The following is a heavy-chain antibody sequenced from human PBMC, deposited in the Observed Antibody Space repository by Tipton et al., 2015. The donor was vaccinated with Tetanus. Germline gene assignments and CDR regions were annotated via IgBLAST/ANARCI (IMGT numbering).Heavy chain of an antibody. D-gene: IGHD5-24*01. Sequence: QLVQSGAEVKKPGESLKISCKGSGYRFTSQWIGWVRQMPGRGLEWMGIIYPGDSDSRYSPSFQGQGAFSADKSISTAYLQWSSLKASDTAMYYCARRARDGHNDDSFDLWGQGTMVTVSS. CDR3: ARRARDGHNDDSFDL. J-gene: IGHJ3*01. CDR2: IYPGDSDS. CDR1: GYRFTSQW. V-gene: IGHV5-51*01.